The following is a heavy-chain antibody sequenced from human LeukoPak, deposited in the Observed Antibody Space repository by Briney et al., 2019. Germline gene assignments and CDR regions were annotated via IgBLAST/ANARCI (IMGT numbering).Heavy chain of an antibody. Sequence: PGGTLRLSCAASGFTFSSYSMNWVRQAPGKGLEWVSSISSSSSYIYYADSVKGRFTISRDNAKNSLYLQMNSLRAEDTAVYYCALANRGYSGYDCGGNSCLDYWGQGTLVTVSS. D-gene: IGHD5-12*01. CDR3: ALANRGYSGYDCGGNSCLDY. CDR2: ISSSSSYI. V-gene: IGHV3-21*01. J-gene: IGHJ4*02. CDR1: GFTFSSYS.